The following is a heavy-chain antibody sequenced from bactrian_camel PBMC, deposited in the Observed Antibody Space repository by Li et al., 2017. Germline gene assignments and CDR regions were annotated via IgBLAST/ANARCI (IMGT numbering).Heavy chain of an antibody. Sequence: HVQLVESGGGSVQAGGSLRLSCTASGYRLSSTNCIVWFRQAPGKEREGIATIEDGTGHTSYADSVKGRFTISKDNAKNTLYLQMNSLKPEDTGMYYCAARPGSWYCPGTQRAPLDFAYWGQGTQVTVS. CDR1: GYRLSSTNC. J-gene: IGHJ6*01. CDR2: IEDGTGHT. CDR3: AARPGSWYCPGTQRAPLDFAY. D-gene: IGHD6*01. V-gene: IGHV3S26*01.